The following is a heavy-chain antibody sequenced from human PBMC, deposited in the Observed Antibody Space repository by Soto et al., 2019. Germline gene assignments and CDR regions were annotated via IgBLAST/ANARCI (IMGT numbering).Heavy chain of an antibody. D-gene: IGHD2-15*01. CDR2: ISGSGGGI. V-gene: IGHV3-23*01. CDR3: AKRNLVVRPPFDY. J-gene: IGHJ4*02. CDR1: GFTFSSYA. Sequence: EVQLLESGGGSVQPGGSLRLSCAASGFTFSSYAMSWVRQAPGKGLEWVSTISGSGGGIYYADSVKGRFTISRDNSKNTLDLQMNSLRAEDTAVYYCAKRNLVVRPPFDYWGQGTLVTVSS.